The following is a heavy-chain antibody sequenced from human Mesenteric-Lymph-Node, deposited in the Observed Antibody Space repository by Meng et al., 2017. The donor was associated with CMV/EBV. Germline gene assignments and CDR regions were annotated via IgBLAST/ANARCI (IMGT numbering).Heavy chain of an antibody. Sequence: VEFNQWGDGCLKPSETLSVTCAVYGGSFSGYYWNWIRQSPEKGLEWIGEINHSGSTTYNPSFTSRIIISVDTSTNQISLNMSSVAAADTAVYYCARGSSYDILTGYFDYWGQGALVTVSS. CDR1: GGSFSGYY. V-gene: IGHV4-34*01. CDR3: ARGSSYDILTGYFDY. J-gene: IGHJ4*02. CDR2: INHSGST. D-gene: IGHD3-9*01.